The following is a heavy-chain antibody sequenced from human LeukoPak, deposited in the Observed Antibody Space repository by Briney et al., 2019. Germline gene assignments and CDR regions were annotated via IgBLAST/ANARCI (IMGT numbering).Heavy chain of an antibody. D-gene: IGHD4-17*01. V-gene: IGHV3-30*18. CDR3: VKDGHSVTIFDY. Sequence: GGSLRLSCAASGLTFGSYGMHWVRQAPGKGLEWVAVISFDGRNKYFGDSVKGRFSISRDNSKNTLSLQMNSLRPEDTAVYYCVKDGHSVTIFDYWGRGTLVTVSS. CDR2: ISFDGRNK. CDR1: GLTFGSYG. J-gene: IGHJ4*02.